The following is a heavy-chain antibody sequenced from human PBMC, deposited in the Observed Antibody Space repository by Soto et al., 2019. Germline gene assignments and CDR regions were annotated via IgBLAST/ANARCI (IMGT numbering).Heavy chain of an antibody. CDR1: GGSFSGYY. Sequence: PSETLSLTCAVYGGSFSGYYWSWIRQPPGKGLEWIGEINHSGSTNYNPSLKSRVTISVDTSKNQFSLKLSSVTAADTAVYYCARAYYDILTGYYSYYYYGMDVWGQGTTVTVSS. CDR3: ARAYYDILTGYYSYYYYGMDV. CDR2: INHSGST. J-gene: IGHJ6*02. D-gene: IGHD3-9*01. V-gene: IGHV4-34*01.